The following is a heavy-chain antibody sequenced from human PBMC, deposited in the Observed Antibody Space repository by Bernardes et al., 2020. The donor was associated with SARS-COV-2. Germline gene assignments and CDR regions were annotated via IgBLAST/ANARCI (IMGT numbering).Heavy chain of an antibody. V-gene: IGHV3-7*03. CDR2: IKQDGSEN. CDR1: GFPFCWFW. Sequence: GGALRLSCAASGFPFCWFWMRWVPPGPGEGVEWGGNIKQDGSENCYVDSVKGRFTISRDNAKNSLFLQMNSLRAEDTAVYYCAKDSNTLYDFWSGSDYGMDVWGQGTTVTVSS. J-gene: IGHJ6*02. D-gene: IGHD3-3*01. CDR3: AKDSNTLYDFWSGSDYGMDV.